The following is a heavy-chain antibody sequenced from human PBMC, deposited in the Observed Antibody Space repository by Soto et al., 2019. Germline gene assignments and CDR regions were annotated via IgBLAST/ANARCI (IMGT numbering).Heavy chain of an antibody. J-gene: IGHJ4*02. Sequence: GGSLRLSCAASGFTFSSYAMSWVRQAPGKGLEWVAVISYDGSNKYYADSVKGRFTISRDNSKNTLYLQMNSLRAEDTAVYYCARGIEATAFDYWGQGTLVTVSS. CDR1: GFTFSSYA. CDR2: ISYDGSNK. V-gene: IGHV3-30-3*01. D-gene: IGHD6-13*01. CDR3: ARGIEATAFDY.